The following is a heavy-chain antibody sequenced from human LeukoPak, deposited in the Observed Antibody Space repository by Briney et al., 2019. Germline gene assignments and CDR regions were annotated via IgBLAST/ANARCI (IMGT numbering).Heavy chain of an antibody. D-gene: IGHD3-22*01. J-gene: IGHJ4*02. CDR3: ARGTYYYDSSGYL. CDR1: GGSISSGDYY. Sequence: PSETLSLTCTVSGGSISSGDYYWSWIRQPPGKGLEWIGYIYYSGSTYYNPSLKSRVTISVDTSKNQFSLKLSSVTAADTAVYYCARGTYYYDSSGYLWGQGTLVTVSS. V-gene: IGHV4-30-4*01. CDR2: IYYSGST.